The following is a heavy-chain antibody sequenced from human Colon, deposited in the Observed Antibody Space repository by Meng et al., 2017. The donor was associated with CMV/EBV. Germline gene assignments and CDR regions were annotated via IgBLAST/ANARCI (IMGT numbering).Heavy chain of an antibody. V-gene: IGHV3-11*01. J-gene: IGHJ4*02. Sequence: GESLKISCAVSGLTISDRHMSWIRQAPGKGLEWIIYVTRDSMIYSADSVRGRFTISRDNAKNSMYLQLNSLRAEDTAVYYCVSGVTGRPESDSWGQGTLVTVSP. CDR1: GLTISDRH. D-gene: IGHD2-8*01. CDR3: VSGVTGRPESDS. CDR2: VTRDSMI.